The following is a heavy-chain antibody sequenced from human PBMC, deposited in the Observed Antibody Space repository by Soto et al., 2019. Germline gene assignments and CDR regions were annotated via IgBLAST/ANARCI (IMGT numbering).Heavy chain of an antibody. CDR1: GGSISSSSYY. D-gene: IGHD1-1*01. CDR2: IYYSGST. J-gene: IGHJ4*02. CDR3: ARHPKYNWNANF. V-gene: IGHV4-39*01. Sequence: SETLSLTCTVSGGSISSSSYYWGWIRQPPGKGLEWIGSIYYSGSTYYNPSLKSRVTISVDTSKNQFSLKLSSVTAADTAVYYCARHPKYNWNANFWGQGTLVTVSS.